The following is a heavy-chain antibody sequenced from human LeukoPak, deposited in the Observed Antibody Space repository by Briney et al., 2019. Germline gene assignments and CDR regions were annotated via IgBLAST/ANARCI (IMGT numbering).Heavy chain of an antibody. Sequence: GGSLRLSCGASGFTFSNYGMHWVRQAPGKGLEWVAVIWYDGSNENYADSVKGRFTISRDNSKNTLYLQMNSLRAEDTAVYYCAREGSWGTSLAKNGFDPGGQGTLVIVSS. D-gene: IGHD1-1*01. CDR1: GFTFSNYG. CDR3: AREGSWGTSLAKNGFDP. CDR2: IWYDGSNE. J-gene: IGHJ5*02. V-gene: IGHV3-33*01.